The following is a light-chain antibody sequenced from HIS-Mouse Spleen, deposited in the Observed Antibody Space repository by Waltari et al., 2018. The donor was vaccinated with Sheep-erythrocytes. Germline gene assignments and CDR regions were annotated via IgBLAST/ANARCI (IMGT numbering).Light chain of an antibody. CDR3: CSYAGSSTPWV. J-gene: IGLJ3*02. CDR2: EGS. V-gene: IGLV2-23*01. Sequence: QSALTQPASVSGSPGQSITISCPGTSSDVGSYNLVSLYQQHPGKAPKPMIYEGSKRPSGVSNRFSGSKSGNTASLTISGLQAEDEADYYCCSYAGSSTPWVFGGGTKLTVL. CDR1: SSDVGSYNL.